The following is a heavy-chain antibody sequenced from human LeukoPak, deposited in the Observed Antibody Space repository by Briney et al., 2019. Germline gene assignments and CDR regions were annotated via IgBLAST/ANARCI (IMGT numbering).Heavy chain of an antibody. CDR2: IYYSGST. Sequence: RPSETLSLTCTVSGGSISSSNYYWGWIRQPPGKGLEWIGSIYYSGSTYYNPSLESRVTISVDTSKNQFSLKLSSVTAADTAVYYCARLNKVSDYFDYWGQGTLVTVSS. CDR1: GGSISSSNYY. D-gene: IGHD4-11*01. V-gene: IGHV4-39*01. J-gene: IGHJ4*02. CDR3: ARLNKVSDYFDY.